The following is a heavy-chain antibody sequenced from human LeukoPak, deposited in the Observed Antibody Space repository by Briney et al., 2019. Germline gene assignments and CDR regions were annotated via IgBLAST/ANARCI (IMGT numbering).Heavy chain of an antibody. V-gene: IGHV3-73*01. CDR2: IRSKANSYAT. Sequence: GGSLRLSCAASGFTFSGSAMHWVRQASGKGLEWVGRIRSKANSYATAYAASVKGKFTISRDDSKITAYLQMNSLKTEYTSVYYWLRLYGMDVWGQGTTVTVSS. J-gene: IGHJ6*02. CDR1: GFTFSGSA. CDR3: LRLYGMDV.